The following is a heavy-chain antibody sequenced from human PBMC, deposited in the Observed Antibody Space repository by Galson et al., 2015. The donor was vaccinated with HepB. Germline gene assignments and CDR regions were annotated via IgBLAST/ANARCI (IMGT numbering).Heavy chain of an antibody. CDR3: AREDSLRYFDGLPPLRKLTWFDP. CDR2: IIPSLGIA. Sequence: SVKVSCKASGGTFSSYTISWVRQAPGQGLEWMGRIIPSLGIANYAQKFQGRVTLTADKSKRTAYMELRNLRSEDTAVYYCAREDSLRYFDGLPPLRKLTWFDPWGQGTPVTVSS. V-gene: IGHV1-69*04. CDR1: GGTFSSYT. D-gene: IGHD3-9*01. J-gene: IGHJ5*02.